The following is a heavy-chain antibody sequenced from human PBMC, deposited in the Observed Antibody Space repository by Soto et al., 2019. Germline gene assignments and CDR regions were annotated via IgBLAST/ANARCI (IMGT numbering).Heavy chain of an antibody. CDR1: GFTFSRYW. J-gene: IGHJ6*03. Sequence: GGSLRLSCAASGFTFSRYWMHWVRQTPGKGLVWVSRINSDGSSTNYADSVKGRFTISRDNAKNTLYLQMNSLRAEDTAVYYCALKHSSSWAYYYYYMDVWGKGTTVTVSS. V-gene: IGHV3-74*01. CDR3: ALKHSSSWAYYYYYMDV. D-gene: IGHD6-13*01. CDR2: INSDGSST.